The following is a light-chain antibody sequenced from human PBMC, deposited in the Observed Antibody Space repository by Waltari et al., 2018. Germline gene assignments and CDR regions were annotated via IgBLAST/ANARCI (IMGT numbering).Light chain of an antibody. CDR1: ESLGSE. Sequence: DIQMTQSPSTLSASIGDRVTITCRASESLGSELAWYQQRPGKAPNMLINDASNLQTGVPSRFNGSGSGKEFTLTINNLQPDDFVTYFCQQYSYYPWTFGQETKVEIK. J-gene: IGKJ1*01. CDR2: DAS. V-gene: IGKV1-5*01. CDR3: QQYSYYPWT.